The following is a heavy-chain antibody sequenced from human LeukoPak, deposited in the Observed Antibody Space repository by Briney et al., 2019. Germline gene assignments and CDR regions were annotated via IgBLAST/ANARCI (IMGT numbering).Heavy chain of an antibody. Sequence: SVKVSCKASGGTFSSYAISWVRQAPGQGLEWMGGIIPIFGTANYAQKLQGRVTITADKSTSTAYMELSSLRSEDTAVYYCARLGIAAAGPFDYWGQGTLVTVSS. CDR1: GGTFSSYA. J-gene: IGHJ4*02. D-gene: IGHD6-13*01. CDR3: ARLGIAAAGPFDY. CDR2: IIPIFGTA. V-gene: IGHV1-69*06.